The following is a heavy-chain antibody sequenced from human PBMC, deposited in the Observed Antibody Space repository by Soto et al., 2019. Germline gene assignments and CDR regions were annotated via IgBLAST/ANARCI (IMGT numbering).Heavy chain of an antibody. V-gene: IGHV4-59*01. CDR1: GGSISSYY. Sequence: SETLSLTCTVSGGSISSYYWSWIRQPPGKGLEWIGYIYYSGSTNYNPSLKSRVTISVDTSKNQFSLKLSSVTAADTAVYYCARAYCSSTSCYFDFDYWGQGTRVTVSS. D-gene: IGHD2-2*01. J-gene: IGHJ4*02. CDR2: IYYSGST. CDR3: ARAYCSSTSCYFDFDY.